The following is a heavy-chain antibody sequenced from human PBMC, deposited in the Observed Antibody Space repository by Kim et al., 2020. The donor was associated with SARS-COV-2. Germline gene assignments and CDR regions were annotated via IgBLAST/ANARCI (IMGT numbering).Heavy chain of an antibody. D-gene: IGHD5-12*01. J-gene: IGHJ4*02. CDR2: A. V-gene: IGHV1-69*01. CDR3: AREATNDYFDY. Sequence: ANYAQKFQGRVTITADESTSTAYMELSSLRSEDTAVYYCAREATNDYFDYWGQGTLVTVSS.